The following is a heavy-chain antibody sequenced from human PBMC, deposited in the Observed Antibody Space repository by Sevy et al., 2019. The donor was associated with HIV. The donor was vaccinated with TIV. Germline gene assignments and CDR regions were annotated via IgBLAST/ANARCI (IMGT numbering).Heavy chain of an antibody. D-gene: IGHD1-1*01. J-gene: IGHJ4*02. V-gene: IGHV4-59*01. Sequence: SETLSLTCTVSGGSISSYYWSWIRQPPGKGLEWIGYIYYSWSTNYNPSRKSRVTISVDTSKNQFALKLNSVTAADTAVYYCARGGWNQYFDYWGQGTLVTVSS. CDR2: IYYSWST. CDR1: GGSISSYY. CDR3: ARGGWNQYFDY.